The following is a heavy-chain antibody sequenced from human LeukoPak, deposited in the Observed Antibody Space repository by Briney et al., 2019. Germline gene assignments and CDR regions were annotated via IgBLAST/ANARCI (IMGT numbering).Heavy chain of an antibody. D-gene: IGHD5-24*01. V-gene: IGHV3-23*01. CDR3: ARDRGVEMATMGLDY. J-gene: IGHJ4*02. CDR2: ISGSGGST. CDR1: GFTFSSYA. Sequence: GGSLRLSCAASGFTFSSYAMSWVRQAPGKGLEWVSAISGSGGSTYYADSVKGRFTISRDNAKNSLYLQMNSLRAEDTAVYYCARDRGVEMATMGLDYWGQGTLVTVSS.